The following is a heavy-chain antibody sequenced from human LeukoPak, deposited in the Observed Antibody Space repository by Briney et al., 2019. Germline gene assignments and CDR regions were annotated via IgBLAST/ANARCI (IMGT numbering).Heavy chain of an antibody. Sequence: PGGSLRLSCAASGFTISNYYMTWVRRAPGKGLEWVANIKQDASDKFYVDSVKGRFTISRDNAKNSLYLQMNSLRDEDTAVYYCARVGREYGSGWLYYAVDVWGQGTMVTVSS. J-gene: IGHJ3*01. CDR3: ARVGREYGSGWLYYAVDV. V-gene: IGHV3-7*01. D-gene: IGHD6-19*01. CDR1: GFTISNYY. CDR2: IKQDASDK.